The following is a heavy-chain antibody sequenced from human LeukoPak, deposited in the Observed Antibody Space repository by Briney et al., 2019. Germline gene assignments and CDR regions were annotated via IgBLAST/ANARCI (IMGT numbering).Heavy chain of an antibody. D-gene: IGHD6-6*01. V-gene: IGHV4-30-2*01. CDR1: GGSISSGGYY. J-gene: IGHJ4*02. CDR2: IYHSGST. CDR3: ARTSDSSSSPFDY. Sequence: SETLSLTCTVSGGSISSGGYYWCWNRQPPGKGLEWIGYIYHSGSTYYNPSLKSRVTISVDRSKNQFSLKLSSVTAADTAVYYCARTSDSSSSPFDYWGQGTLVTVSS.